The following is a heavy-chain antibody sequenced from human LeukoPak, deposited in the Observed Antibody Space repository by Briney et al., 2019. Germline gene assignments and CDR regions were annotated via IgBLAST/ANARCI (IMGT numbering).Heavy chain of an antibody. V-gene: IGHV4-34*01. CDR3: ARGFKQKVGIELWYRPTQGFHY. CDR2: INHSRST. Sequence: SETLSLSCAVYGGSFTAYYLSWIRQPPGKGLEWIGGINHSRSTNYNPSLKSRVTISGDTSKDQFSLKQSSVNAADTAVYYCARGFKQKVGIELWYRPTQGFHYWGQGTLVTVSS. J-gene: IGHJ4*02. D-gene: IGHD5-18*01. CDR1: GGSFTAYY.